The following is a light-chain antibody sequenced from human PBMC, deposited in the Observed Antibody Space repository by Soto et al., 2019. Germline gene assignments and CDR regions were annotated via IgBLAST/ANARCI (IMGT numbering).Light chain of an antibody. V-gene: IGLV2-14*01. J-gene: IGLJ2*01. Sequence: QSVLTQPASVSGSPGQSITISCTGTSSDVGRYDYVSWYQQYPGKAPRVMIYDVTNRPSGVSDRFSGSKSGNTASLTISGLQAEDEADYHCSSYRSSNTVLFGGGTKVTVL. CDR3: SSYRSSNTVL. CDR2: DVT. CDR1: SSDVGRYDY.